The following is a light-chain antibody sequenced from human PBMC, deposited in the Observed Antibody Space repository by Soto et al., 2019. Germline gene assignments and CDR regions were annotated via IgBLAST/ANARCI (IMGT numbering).Light chain of an antibody. V-gene: IGKV3-20*01. J-gene: IGKJ2*01. Sequence: EIFLTPSPSTVSLSTGARATLSCRASQSVSSTYLVWYQQKPCEAPRLLIYGATSRASGIPDRFSGSGSGTDFTLTISIVEPEDFAVYYCQQFGGSLTFGQGTKLDIK. CDR3: QQFGGSLT. CDR1: QSVSSTY. CDR2: GAT.